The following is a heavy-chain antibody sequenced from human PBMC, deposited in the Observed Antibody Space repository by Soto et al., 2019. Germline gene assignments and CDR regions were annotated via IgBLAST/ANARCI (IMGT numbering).Heavy chain of an antibody. Sequence: QVQLQESGPGLVKPSETLSLTCTVSGGSISSYYWSWIRQPPGKGLEWIGYIYYSGSTNYNPSLKSRVTISVDTSKNQFSLKLSSVTAADTAVYYRARGGDGYNYGYWGQGTLVTVSS. J-gene: IGHJ4*02. CDR2: IYYSGST. V-gene: IGHV4-59*01. CDR1: GGSISSYY. CDR3: ARGGDGYNYGY. D-gene: IGHD5-12*01.